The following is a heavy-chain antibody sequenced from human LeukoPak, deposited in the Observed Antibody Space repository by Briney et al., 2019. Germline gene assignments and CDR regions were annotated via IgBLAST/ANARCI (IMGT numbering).Heavy chain of an antibody. CDR1: GFTFSSYA. D-gene: IGHD2-2*01. CDR3: ARELIVVVPAADNWFDP. V-gene: IGHV3-23*01. Sequence: PGGSLRLSCAASGFTFSSYAMSWVRQAPEKGLEWVATISGSGGGTYYADSVKGRFTISRDNAKNSLYLQMNSLRDEDTAVYYCARELIVVVPAADNWFDPWGQGTLVTVSS. CDR2: ISGSGGGT. J-gene: IGHJ5*02.